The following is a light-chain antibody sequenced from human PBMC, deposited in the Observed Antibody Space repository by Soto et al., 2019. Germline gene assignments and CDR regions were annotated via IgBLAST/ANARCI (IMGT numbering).Light chain of an antibody. CDR1: QSVIRY. V-gene: IGKV3-11*01. J-gene: IGKJ1*01. CDR3: QHYSNCPPWT. Sequence: EIVLTQSTATLSLSPGERATLSCRASQSVIRYLAWYRQRPGQAPRLLIYEASYRANGIPARFSGSGSGTDLTLTLSSLEPEAFAVYYGQHYSNCPPWTFGQGTKVDI. CDR2: EAS.